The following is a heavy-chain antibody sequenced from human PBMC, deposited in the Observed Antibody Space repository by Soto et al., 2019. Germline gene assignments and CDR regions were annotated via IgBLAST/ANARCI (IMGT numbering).Heavy chain of an antibody. D-gene: IGHD3-9*01. CDR1: GVTFSSYA. CDR3: ARDVILTGSGPKYYYYYGMDV. CDR2: ISSSGGST. V-gene: IGHV3-23*01. J-gene: IGHJ6*02. Sequence: GGSLRLSCAASGVTFSSYAMSWVRQAPGKGLEWVSVISSSGGSTYYADSVKGRFTISRDNSKNTLYLQMNSLRAEDTAVYYCARDVILTGSGPKYYYYYGMDVWGQGTTVTVSS.